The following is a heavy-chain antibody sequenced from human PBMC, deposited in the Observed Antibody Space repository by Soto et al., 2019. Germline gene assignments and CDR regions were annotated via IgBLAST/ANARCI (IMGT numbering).Heavy chain of an antibody. CDR3: AVFYAIRDY. CDR2: INHSGTT. D-gene: IGHD2-8*01. J-gene: IGHJ4*02. V-gene: IGHV4-34*01. CDR1: GGSSRGYD. Sequence: QVQVQQWGAGLWKPSETLSLTCGVYGGSSRGYDWTWIRQTPGKGLEWIGEINHSGTTKYNPSLKSRVTISVDSSKNQFSLKLTSVTAADAAVYYCAVFYAIRDYWGKGTQVTVSS.